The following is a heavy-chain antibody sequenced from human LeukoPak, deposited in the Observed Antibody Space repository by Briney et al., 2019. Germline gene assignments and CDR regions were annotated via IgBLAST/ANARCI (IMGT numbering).Heavy chain of an antibody. CDR3: ARHSTFFGVVIIKGRVRGPFDY. V-gene: IGHV4-4*02. Sequence: PSGTLSLTCAVSGGSGGSISSSNYWSWVRQPPGKGLEWIGEIYHSGSTNYNPSLKSRVTISVDKSKNQFSLKLNSVTAADTAVYYCARHSTFFGVVIIKGRVRGPFDYWGQGTLVTVSS. CDR2: IYHSGST. CDR1: GGSGGSISSSNY. J-gene: IGHJ4*02. D-gene: IGHD3-3*01.